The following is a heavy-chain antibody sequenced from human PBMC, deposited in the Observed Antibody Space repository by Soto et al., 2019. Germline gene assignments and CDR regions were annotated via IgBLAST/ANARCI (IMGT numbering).Heavy chain of an antibody. D-gene: IGHD5-18*01. CDR3: SRGILV. Sequence: QVQLQESGPGLVKPSQTLSLTCTVSGGSINSGGYCWSWIRQHPGKGLDWIGCISYGGSTSYNPSRXRXFTRSVDTSKNQFSLKLTSVTAADTAVYYCSRGILVWGQGALITVSS. CDR2: ISYGGST. V-gene: IGHV4-31*03. CDR1: GGSINSGGYC. J-gene: IGHJ4*02.